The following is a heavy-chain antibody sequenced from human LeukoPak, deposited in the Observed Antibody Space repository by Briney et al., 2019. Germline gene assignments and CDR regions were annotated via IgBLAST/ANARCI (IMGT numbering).Heavy chain of an antibody. D-gene: IGHD3-3*01. CDR2: IYSGGST. Sequence: PGGSLRLSCAASGFTVSSNYMSWVRQAPGKGLEWVSVIYSGGSTYYADSVKGRFTISRDNSKNTLYLQMNSLRAEDTAVYYCARDSTIFGVGKDDQNWFDPWGQGTLVTVSS. V-gene: IGHV3-53*05. J-gene: IGHJ5*02. CDR1: GFTVSSNY. CDR3: ARDSTIFGVGKDDQNWFDP.